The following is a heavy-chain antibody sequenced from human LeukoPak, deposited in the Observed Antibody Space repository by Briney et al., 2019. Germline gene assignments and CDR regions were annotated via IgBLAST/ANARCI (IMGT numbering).Heavy chain of an antibody. CDR3: ASEGLGYDSSGYGPGGFDY. Sequence: GGSLRLSCAASGFTFSSYAMHWVRQAPGKGLEWVAVISYDGSNKYYADSVKGRFTISRDNSKNTLYLQMNSLRAEDTAVYYCASEGLGYDSSGYGPGGFDYWGQGTLVTVSS. J-gene: IGHJ4*02. CDR1: GFTFSSYA. D-gene: IGHD3-22*01. V-gene: IGHV3-30*04. CDR2: ISYDGSNK.